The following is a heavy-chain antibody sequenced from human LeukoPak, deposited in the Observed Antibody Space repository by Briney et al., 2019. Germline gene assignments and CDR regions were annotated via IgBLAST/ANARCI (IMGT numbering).Heavy chain of an antibody. CDR2: ISWNSGSI. CDR3: AKDFSSGWPDAFDI. D-gene: IGHD6-19*01. J-gene: IGHJ3*02. V-gene: IGHV3-9*01. Sequence: PGRSLRLSCAASGFTFDDYAMHWVRQAPGKGLEWVSGISWNSGSIGYADSVKGRFTISRDNAKNSLYLQMNSLRAEDTAVYYCAKDFSSGWPDAFDIWGQGTMVTVSS. CDR1: GFTFDDYA.